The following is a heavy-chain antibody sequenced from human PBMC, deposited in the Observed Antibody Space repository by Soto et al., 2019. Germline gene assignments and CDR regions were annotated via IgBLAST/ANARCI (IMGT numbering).Heavy chain of an antibody. J-gene: IGHJ6*03. V-gene: IGHV3-23*01. CDR2: ISGSGGST. CDR3: AKENHYCTNGVCRNYYYYYMDV. D-gene: IGHD2-8*01. Sequence: GGSLRLSCAASGFTFSSYAMSWVRQAPGKGLEWVSAISGSGGSTYYADSVKGRFTISRDNSKNTLYLQMNSLRAEDTAVYYCAKENHYCTNGVCRNYYYYYMDVWGKGTTVTVSS. CDR1: GFTFSSYA.